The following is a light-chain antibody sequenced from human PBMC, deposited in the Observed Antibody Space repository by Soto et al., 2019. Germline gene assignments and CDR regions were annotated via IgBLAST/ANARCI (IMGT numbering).Light chain of an antibody. CDR2: GNS. CDR1: SSNIGAGYG. CDR3: QSYDSSLSAPYV. J-gene: IGLJ1*01. Sequence: QSVLKQPPSVSGAPGQRVTISCTGSSSNIGAGYGVHWYQHLPGTAPKLPIYGNSNRPSGVPDRFSGSKSGPSASLAITGLQADDEADYYCQSYDSSLSAPYVFGTGTKVTVL. V-gene: IGLV1-40*01.